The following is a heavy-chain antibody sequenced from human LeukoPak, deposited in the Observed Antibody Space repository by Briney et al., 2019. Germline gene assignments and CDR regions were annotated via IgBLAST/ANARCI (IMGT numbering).Heavy chain of an antibody. J-gene: IGHJ4*02. CDR2: INHSGST. V-gene: IGHV4-34*01. CDR3: ARPQGFQLLDFEY. CDR1: GGSFSGYY. D-gene: IGHD2-2*01. Sequence: SETLSLTCAVYGGSFSGYYWSWIPQPPGKGLEWIGEINHSGSTNYNPSLKSRVTISVDTSKNQFSLKLSSVTAADTAVYYCARPQGFQLLDFEYWGQGTLVTVSS.